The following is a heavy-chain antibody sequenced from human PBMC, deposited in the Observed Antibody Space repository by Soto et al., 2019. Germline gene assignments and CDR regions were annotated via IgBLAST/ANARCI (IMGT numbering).Heavy chain of an antibody. J-gene: IGHJ4*02. CDR3: AKESGSFPEYYFDC. CDR1: GYSFSGYA. CDR2: INGGNGNT. Sequence: ASVKVSCKASGYSFSGYAMHWVRQAPEQRLEWMGWINGGNGNTKYSQNFQGRVTITRDTAASTTYMELSSLKSEDTAVYYCAKESGSFPEYYFDCWGQGTLVTVSS. V-gene: IGHV1-3*01. D-gene: IGHD1-26*01.